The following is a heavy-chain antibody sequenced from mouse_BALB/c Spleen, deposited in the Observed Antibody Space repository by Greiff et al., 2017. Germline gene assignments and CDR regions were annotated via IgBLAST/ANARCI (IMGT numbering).Heavy chain of an antibody. V-gene: IGHV5-17*02. Sequence: EVKLVESGGGLVQPGGSRKLSCAASGFTFSSFGMHWVRQAPEKGLEWVAYISSGSSTIYYADTVKGRFTISRDNPKNTLFLQMTSLRSEDTAMYYCARSDLWGAMDYWGQGTSVTVSS. D-gene: IGHD1-1*02. J-gene: IGHJ4*01. CDR1: GFTFSSFG. CDR2: ISSGSSTI. CDR3: ARSDLWGAMDY.